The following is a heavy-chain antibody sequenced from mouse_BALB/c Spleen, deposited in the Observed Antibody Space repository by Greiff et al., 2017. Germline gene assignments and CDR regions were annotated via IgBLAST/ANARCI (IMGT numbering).Heavy chain of an antibody. CDR3: ARHGGDYDGGAWFAY. CDR2: ISSGGSYT. V-gene: IGHV5-6*01. J-gene: IGHJ3*01. Sequence: EVKVVESGGDLVKPGGSLKLSCAASGFTFSSYGMSWVRQTPDKRLEWVATISSGGSYTYYPDSVKGRFTISRDNAKNTLYLQMSSLKSEDTAMYYCARHGGDYDGGAWFAYWGQGTLVTVSA. D-gene: IGHD2-4*01. CDR1: GFTFSSYG.